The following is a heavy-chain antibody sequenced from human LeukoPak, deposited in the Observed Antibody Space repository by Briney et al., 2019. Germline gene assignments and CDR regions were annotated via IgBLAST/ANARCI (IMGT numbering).Heavy chain of an antibody. Sequence: PSETLSLTCTVSGGSISSYYWGWIRQPPGKGLEWIGSIYYSGSTYQNPSLRSRVTISVDTSKNQFSLKLSSVTAADTAVYYCARGSGTFYYDSSGYFNWFDPWGQGTLVTVSS. V-gene: IGHV4-39*01. CDR2: IYYSGST. J-gene: IGHJ5*02. D-gene: IGHD3-22*01. CDR3: ARGSGTFYYDSSGYFNWFDP. CDR1: GGSISSYY.